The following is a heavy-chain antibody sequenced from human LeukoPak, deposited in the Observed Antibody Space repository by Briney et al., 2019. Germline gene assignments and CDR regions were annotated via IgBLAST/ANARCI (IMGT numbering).Heavy chain of an antibody. CDR3: ARNPSSGWEGFDY. D-gene: IGHD3-22*01. J-gene: IGHJ4*02. Sequence: ASVTVSCMPSGYTFTNFGIRWVRPAPGQGRAGRGWIHAYNGKTNYAQKLQGRVTMTTDASTSTVYMELRSLISDDTAVYYCARNPSSGWEGFDYWGQGTLVTVSS. CDR1: GYTFTNFG. V-gene: IGHV1-18*01. CDR2: IHAYNGKT.